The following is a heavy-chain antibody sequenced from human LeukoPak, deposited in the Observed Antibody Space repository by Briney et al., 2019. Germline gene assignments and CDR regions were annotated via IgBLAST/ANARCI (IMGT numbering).Heavy chain of an antibody. V-gene: IGHV3-23*01. J-gene: IGHJ4*02. Sequence: PGGTLRLSCAASGFTFTSYSMSWVRQAPGKGLEWVSVISANGGDTFYADSVKGRFTISRDNYKNTLYLQMNSLRVEDTAVYYCAKGRTLVGGSTRSYDYWGQGTLVTVS. D-gene: IGHD1-26*01. CDR3: AKGRTLVGGSTRSYDY. CDR2: ISANGGDT. CDR1: GFTFTSYS.